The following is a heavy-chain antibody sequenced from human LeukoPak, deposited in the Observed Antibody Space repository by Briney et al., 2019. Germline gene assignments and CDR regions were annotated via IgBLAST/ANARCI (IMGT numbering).Heavy chain of an antibody. J-gene: IGHJ6*02. V-gene: IGHV1-46*01. CDR3: ASVYKYGMDV. CDR2: INPSGGST. Sequence: GASVKVSCKASGYTLTSYYLHWVRQAPGQGLEWMATINPSGGSTSHAQKFQGRVTMTRDTSASTVYMELSSLRSGDTAVYYCASVYKYGMDVWGQGTTVTVSS. CDR1: GYTLTSYY.